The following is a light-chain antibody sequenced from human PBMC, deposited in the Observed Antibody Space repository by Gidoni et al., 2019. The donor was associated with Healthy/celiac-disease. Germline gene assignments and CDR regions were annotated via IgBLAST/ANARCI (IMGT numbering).Light chain of an antibody. Sequence: DIQTTQSPSLLSASVGDRDNITCRASQSIRNWLAWYQQKPGKAPKLLIYNASNLESGVPSRFSGSGSGTEFTLTISSLQPDDFATYYCQQYNTYSRTFGEGTKLEIK. V-gene: IGKV1-5*01. CDR3: QQYNTYSRT. CDR2: NAS. CDR1: QSIRNW. J-gene: IGKJ2*01.